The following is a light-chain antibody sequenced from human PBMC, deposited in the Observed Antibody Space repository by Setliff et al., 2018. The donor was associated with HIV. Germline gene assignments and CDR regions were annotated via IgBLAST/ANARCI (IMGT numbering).Light chain of an antibody. CDR1: SSDVGGYNY. Sequence: QSALTQPDSVSGSPGQTITISCTGNSSDVGGYNYVSWYQHHPGKAPKLMIYEVTSRPSGVSDRFSGSKSGNMASLTISGLQAEDEADYYCSSYTGSSTLLFGGGTKVTVL. V-gene: IGLV2-14*01. J-gene: IGLJ2*01. CDR2: EVT. CDR3: SSYTGSSTLL.